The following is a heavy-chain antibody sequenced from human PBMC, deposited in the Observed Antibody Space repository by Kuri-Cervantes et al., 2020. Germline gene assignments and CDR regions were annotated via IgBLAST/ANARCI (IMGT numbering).Heavy chain of an antibody. CDR1: GGSISSGGYY. CDR3: ARARRSSGWYQNGNWFDP. CDR2: IYYSGST. V-gene: IGHV4-31*03. Sequence: LRLSCTVSGGSISSGGYYWSWIRQHPGKGLEWIGYIYYSGSTYYNPSLKSRVTISVDTSKNQFSLKLSSVTAADTAVYYCARARRSSGWYQNGNWFDPWGQGTLVTVSS. J-gene: IGHJ5*02. D-gene: IGHD6-19*01.